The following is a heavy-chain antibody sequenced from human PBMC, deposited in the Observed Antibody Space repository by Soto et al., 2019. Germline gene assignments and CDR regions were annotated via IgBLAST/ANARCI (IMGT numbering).Heavy chain of an antibody. V-gene: IGHV3-23*01. J-gene: IGHJ5*02. CDR3: AKDGTYGSGSYFNWFDP. CDR2: ISGSGGST. CDR1: GFTFSSYA. D-gene: IGHD3-10*01. Sequence: GGSLRLSCAASGFTFSSYAMSWVRQAPGKGLEWVSAISGSGGSTYYADSVEGRFTISRDNSKNTLYLQMNSLRAEDTAVYYCAKDGTYGSGSYFNWFDPWGQGTLVTVSS.